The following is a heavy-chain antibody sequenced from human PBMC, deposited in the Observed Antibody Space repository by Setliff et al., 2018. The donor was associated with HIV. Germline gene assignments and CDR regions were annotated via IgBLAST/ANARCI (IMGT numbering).Heavy chain of an antibody. CDR2: IYSSGST. V-gene: IGHV4-4*09. CDR1: GGSISGHY. Sequence: SETLSLTCTVSGGSISGHYWSWIRQPPGRGLEWIGYIYSSGSTNFNPPLQSRVTISVDTSKNQFSLKLSSVTASDQAVYYCARHSGVASPNWFDPCGQGTLGTVS. J-gene: IGHJ5*02. CDR3: ARHSGVASPNWFDP. D-gene: IGHD3-10*01.